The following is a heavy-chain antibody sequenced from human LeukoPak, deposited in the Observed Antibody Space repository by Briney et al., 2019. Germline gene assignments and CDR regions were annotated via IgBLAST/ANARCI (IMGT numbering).Heavy chain of an antibody. J-gene: IGHJ6*02. D-gene: IGHD2-15*01. CDR1: GFTVSSNY. Sequence: GGSLGLSCAASGFTVSSNYMSWVRQAPGKGLEWVSVIYSGGSTYYADSVKGRFTISRDNSKNTLYLQMNSLRAEDTAAYYCARNYRVVQDYYGMDVWGQGTTVTVSS. CDR3: ARNYRVVQDYYGMDV. CDR2: IYSGGST. V-gene: IGHV3-53*01.